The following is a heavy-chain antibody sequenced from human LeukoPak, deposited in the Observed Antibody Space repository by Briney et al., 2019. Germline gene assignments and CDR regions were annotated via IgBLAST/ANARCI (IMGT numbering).Heavy chain of an antibody. D-gene: IGHD6-13*01. CDR3: ARDRLIAAAGTPPDY. CDR1: GYTFTSYG. V-gene: IGHV1-18*01. Sequence: ASVKVSCKASGYTFTSYGISWVRQAPGQGLEWMGWISAYNGNTNYAQKLQGRVTMTTDTSTSTAYMELRSLRSDDTAVYYCARDRLIAAAGTPPDYWGQGTLVTVSS. J-gene: IGHJ4*02. CDR2: ISAYNGNT.